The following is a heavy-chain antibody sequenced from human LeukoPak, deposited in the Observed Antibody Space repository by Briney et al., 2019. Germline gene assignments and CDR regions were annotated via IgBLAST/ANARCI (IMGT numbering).Heavy chain of an antibody. V-gene: IGHV1-2*02. CDR1: GYTFTGYY. D-gene: IGHD6-13*01. Sequence: ASVKVSCKASGYTFTGYYMHWVRQAPGQGLEWMGWINPNSGGTNYAQKFQGRVTMTRDTSISTAYMELSRLRSDDTAVYYCARALVAATGTGEHFQHWSQGTLVTVSS. J-gene: IGHJ1*01. CDR3: ARALVAATGTGEHFQH. CDR2: INPNSGGT.